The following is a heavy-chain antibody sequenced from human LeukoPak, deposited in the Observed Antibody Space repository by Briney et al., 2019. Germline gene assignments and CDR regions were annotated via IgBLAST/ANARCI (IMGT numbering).Heavy chain of an antibody. D-gene: IGHD6-19*01. CDR3: AKIWGSSGWYEYSFDY. V-gene: IGHV3-33*06. CDR2: IWYDGSNK. Sequence: GGSLRHSCAACGFTFSNYSVHWGREAPGKGLEWVALIWYDGSNKYYADSVKGRFTISRDSSKNTLYLQMNSLRAEDTAVYYCAKIWGSSGWYEYSFDYWGQGTLVTVSS. CDR1: GFTFSNYS. J-gene: IGHJ4*02.